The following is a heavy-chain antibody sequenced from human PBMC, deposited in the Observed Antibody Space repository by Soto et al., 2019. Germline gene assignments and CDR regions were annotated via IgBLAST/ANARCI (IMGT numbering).Heavy chain of an antibody. D-gene: IGHD3-22*01. CDR3: AKDRDYYDSSLDDY. Sequence: QVHLAESGGGVVQPGRSLRLSCAGSGFTFSSYAMHWVRQAPGKGLEWVAVISNDGSYKYYADSLKGRFIISRDNSKNKLYLQMNSLRAEDTAVYYCAKDRDYYDSSLDDYWGQGTLVSVAS. V-gene: IGHV3-30*18. CDR1: GFTFSSYA. CDR2: ISNDGSYK. J-gene: IGHJ4*02.